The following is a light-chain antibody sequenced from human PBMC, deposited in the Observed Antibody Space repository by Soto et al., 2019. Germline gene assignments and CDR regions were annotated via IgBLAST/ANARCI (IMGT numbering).Light chain of an antibody. CDR1: SSDVGNYNY. V-gene: IGLV2-14*03. CDR2: DVS. CDR3: NSYRSSSPYV. J-gene: IGLJ1*01. Sequence: QSALTQPASVSGSPGPSIAISCTGTSSDVGNYNYVSWYQQHLGKAPKLMIYDVSNRPSGVSNRCSGSKSGNTAYLTISGLQAEDEADYYCNSYRSSSPYVFGTGTKLTVL.